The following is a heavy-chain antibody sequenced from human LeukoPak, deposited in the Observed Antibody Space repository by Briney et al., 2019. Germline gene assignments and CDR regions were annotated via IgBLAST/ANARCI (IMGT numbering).Heavy chain of an antibody. Sequence: ASVKVSCKASGHTFTSYGISWVRQAPGQGLEWMGWMSPNSGDTGYAQKFQDRVTMTRNTSISTAYMELSSLRSDDTAVYYCARGPPNWGYDYWGPGTLVTVSS. J-gene: IGHJ4*02. CDR1: GHTFTSYG. CDR3: ARGPPNWGYDY. CDR2: MSPNSGDT. V-gene: IGHV1-8*02. D-gene: IGHD7-27*01.